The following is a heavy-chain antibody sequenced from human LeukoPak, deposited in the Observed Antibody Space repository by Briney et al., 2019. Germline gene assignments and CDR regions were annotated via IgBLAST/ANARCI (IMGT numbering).Heavy chain of an antibody. CDR3: AKRIRFRPVNAVDY. CDR1: GFTFNRYW. V-gene: IGHV3-7*03. J-gene: IGHJ4*02. D-gene: IGHD2-15*01. Sequence: GGSLRLSCAASGFTFNRYWMSWVRQAPGKELQWVANIKQDGSAKYYVDSVKGRFTISRDNSKNTLYLQMNSLRAEDTAVYYCAKRIRFRPVNAVDYWGQGTLVTVSS. CDR2: IKQDGSAK.